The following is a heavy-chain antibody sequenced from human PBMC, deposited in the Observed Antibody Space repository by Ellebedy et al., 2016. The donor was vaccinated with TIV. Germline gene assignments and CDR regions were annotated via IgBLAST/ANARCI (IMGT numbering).Heavy chain of an antibody. CDR3: AKGAVLRYPYFDY. CDR2: ISGSGGST. V-gene: IGHV3-23*01. CDR1: GFTFSSYS. D-gene: IGHD3-9*01. J-gene: IGHJ4*02. Sequence: GGSLRLSXAASGFTFSSYSMNWVRQAPGKGLEWVSAISGSGGSTYYADSVKGRFTISRDNSKNTLYLQMNSLRAEDTAVYYCAKGAVLRYPYFDYWGQGTLVTVSS.